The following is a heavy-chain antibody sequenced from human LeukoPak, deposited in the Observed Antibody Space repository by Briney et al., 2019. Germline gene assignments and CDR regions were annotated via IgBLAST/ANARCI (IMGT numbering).Heavy chain of an antibody. D-gene: IGHD5-24*01. CDR2: IYYSGST. V-gene: IGHV4-59*08. CDR3: ARTSTRMAIADAFDI. Sequence: SETLSLTCTVSGGSISSYYWSWIRQPPGKGLEWIGYIYYSGSTNYNPSLKSRVTISVDTSKNQFSLKLSSVTAADTAVYYCARTSTRMAIADAFDIWGQGTMVTVSS. CDR1: GGSISSYY. J-gene: IGHJ3*02.